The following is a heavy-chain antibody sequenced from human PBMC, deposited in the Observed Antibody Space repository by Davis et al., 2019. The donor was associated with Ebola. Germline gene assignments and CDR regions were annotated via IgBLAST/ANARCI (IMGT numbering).Heavy chain of an antibody. CDR3: ARTVGYCSGGSCGYYYYYGMDV. J-gene: IGHJ6*02. V-gene: IGHV1-3*01. Sequence: AASVKVSCKASGYTFTSYAMHWVRQAPGQGLDGLGWSNPAIVNTKYHKKFQGRVTITRDTSASTAYMELSSLRSEDTAVYYCARTVGYCSGGSCGYYYYYGMDVWGQGTTVTVSS. D-gene: IGHD2-15*01. CDR2: SNPAIVNT. CDR1: GYTFTSYA.